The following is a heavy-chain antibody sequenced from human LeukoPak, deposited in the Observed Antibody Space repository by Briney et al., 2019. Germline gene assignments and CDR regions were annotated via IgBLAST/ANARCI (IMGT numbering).Heavy chain of an antibody. CDR1: GYTFTGYY. J-gene: IGHJ5*02. V-gene: IGHV1-2*02. CDR3: ARDGVTGYDFWSGYTRSFDP. Sequence: ASVKVSCKASGYTFTGYYMHWVRQAPGQGLEWMGWINPNSGGTNYAQKFQGRVTMTRDTSISTAYMELSRLRSDDTAVYYCARDGVTGYDFWSGYTRSFDPWGQGTLVTVSS. CDR2: INPNSGGT. D-gene: IGHD3-3*01.